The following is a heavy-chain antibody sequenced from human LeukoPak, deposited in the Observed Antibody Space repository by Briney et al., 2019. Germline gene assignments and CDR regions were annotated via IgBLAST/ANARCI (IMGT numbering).Heavy chain of an antibody. V-gene: IGHV3-48*04. J-gene: IGHJ4*02. Sequence: GGSLRLSCAASGLTFSDYSMNWVRQAPGKGLEWVSYISFSVNTKYYGDSVKGRFTISRDNAKNSLYLHMDGLRAEDTAVYYCARGAYSSGWAYFDHWGQGTLVTVSS. CDR2: ISFSVNTK. CDR1: GLTFSDYS. D-gene: IGHD6-19*01. CDR3: ARGAYSSGWAYFDH.